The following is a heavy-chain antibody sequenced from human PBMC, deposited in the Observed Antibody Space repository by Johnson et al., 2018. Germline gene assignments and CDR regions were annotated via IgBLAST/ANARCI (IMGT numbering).Heavy chain of an antibody. CDR3: ARVWIRGMDV. Sequence: QVQLQESGPGLVKPSETXSLTCTVSGGSISSYYWSWIRQPPGKGLEWIGYIYYSGSTKYNPSPKSRVTISVDTSKNQFSLKLSSVTAADTAVYYCARVWIRGMDVWGQGTTVTVSS. D-gene: IGHD5-18*01. CDR2: IYYSGST. CDR1: GGSISSYY. V-gene: IGHV4-59*01. J-gene: IGHJ6*02.